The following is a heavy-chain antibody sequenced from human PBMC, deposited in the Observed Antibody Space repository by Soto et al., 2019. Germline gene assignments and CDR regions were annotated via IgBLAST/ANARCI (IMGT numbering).Heavy chain of an antibody. CDR1: GFTFDYYA. J-gene: IGHJ4*02. CDR2: ISWNSGSI. Sequence: PGGSLILSFAASGFTFDYYAMHWVRQSPGKGLEWVSGISWNSGSIGYADSVKGRFTISRDNAKNSLYLQMNSLRVEDTALYYCAKDAGGYGDYYFDYWGQGTLVTVSS. D-gene: IGHD4-17*01. V-gene: IGHV3-9*01. CDR3: AKDAGGYGDYYFDY.